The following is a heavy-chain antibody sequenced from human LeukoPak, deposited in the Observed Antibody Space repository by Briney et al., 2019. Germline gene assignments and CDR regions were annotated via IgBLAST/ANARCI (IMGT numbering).Heavy chain of an antibody. J-gene: IGHJ4*02. CDR2: IYYSKNT. CDR3: VSPRGFSYGYFDY. D-gene: IGHD5-18*01. Sequence: SETLSLTCTVSGGSISSSSAYWGWIRQPPGKGLEWIGSIYYSKNTYYNPSLKGRVTISADTSKNQFSLTLGSVSATDTAVYYCVSPRGFSYGYFDYWGQGTLVTVSS. CDR1: GGSISSSSAY. V-gene: IGHV4-39*01.